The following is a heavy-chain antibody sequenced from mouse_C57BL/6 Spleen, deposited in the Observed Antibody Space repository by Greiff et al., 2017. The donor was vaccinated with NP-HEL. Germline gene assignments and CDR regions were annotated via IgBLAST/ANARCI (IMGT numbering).Heavy chain of an antibody. CDR2: ISSGSSTI. Sequence: EVMLVESGGGLVKPGGSLKLSCAASGFTFSDYGMHWVRQAPEKGLEWVAYISSGSSTIYYADTVKGRFTISRDNAKNTLFLQMTSLRSEDTAMYYCAGGGGYYYFDYWGQGTTLTVSS. CDR3: AGGGGYYYFDY. V-gene: IGHV5-17*01. CDR1: GFTFSDYG. J-gene: IGHJ2*01. D-gene: IGHD3-2*02.